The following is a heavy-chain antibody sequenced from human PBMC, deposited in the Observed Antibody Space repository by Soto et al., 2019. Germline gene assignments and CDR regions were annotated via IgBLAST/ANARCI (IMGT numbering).Heavy chain of an antibody. Sequence: SETLSLTCTVSGGSVSSGAYYWTWIRQRPGKGLEWIGYIYYSGSTYYSPSLKSRLSISLDTSKNQFSLRLSSVTAADTAMYYCARARLRAVYAFDIWGQGTMVTVS. D-gene: IGHD5-12*01. J-gene: IGHJ3*02. CDR1: GGSVSSGAYY. CDR2: IYYSGST. V-gene: IGHV4-31*03. CDR3: ARARLRAVYAFDI.